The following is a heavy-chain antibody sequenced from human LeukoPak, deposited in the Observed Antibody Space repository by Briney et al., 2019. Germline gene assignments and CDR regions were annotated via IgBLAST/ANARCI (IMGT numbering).Heavy chain of an antibody. V-gene: IGHV3-33*01. CDR3: ARDRIIYGDYGDAFDI. Sequence: PGGSLRLSCEASGFTFSKYGMHWVRQAPGKCLEWVAVIWYDGSNKYYADSVKGRFTISRDNSKNTLYLQMNSLRAEDTAVYYCARDRIIYGDYGDAFDIWGQGTMVTVSS. CDR1: GFTFSKYG. D-gene: IGHD4-17*01. CDR2: IWYDGSNK. J-gene: IGHJ3*02.